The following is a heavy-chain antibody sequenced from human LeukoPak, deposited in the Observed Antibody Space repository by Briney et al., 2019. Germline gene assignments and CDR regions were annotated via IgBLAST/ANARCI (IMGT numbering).Heavy chain of an antibody. J-gene: IGHJ4*02. V-gene: IGHV1-69*13. CDR2: IIPIFGTA. D-gene: IGHD6-19*01. CDR3: ARGRPGSGWSFDY. CDR1: GGTFSSYA. Sequence: SVKVSCKASGGTFSSYAISWVRQAPGQGLEWMGGIIPIFGTANYAQKFQGRVTITADESTSTAYMELSSLRSEDTAVYYCARGRPGSGWSFDYWGQGTLVTVSS.